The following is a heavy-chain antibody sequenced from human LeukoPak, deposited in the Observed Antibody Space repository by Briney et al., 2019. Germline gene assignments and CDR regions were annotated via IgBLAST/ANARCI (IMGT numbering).Heavy chain of an antibody. D-gene: IGHD1-26*01. CDR1: GYSISSGYY. V-gene: IGHV4-38-2*02. J-gene: IGHJ4*02. CDR3: ARLAGATPFDY. Sequence: SGTLSLTCTVSGYSISSGYYWGWIRQPPGKGLEWIGSIYHSGSTYYNPSLKSRVTISVDTSKNQFSLKLSSVTAADTAVHYCARLAGATPFDYWGQGTLVTVSS. CDR2: IYHSGST.